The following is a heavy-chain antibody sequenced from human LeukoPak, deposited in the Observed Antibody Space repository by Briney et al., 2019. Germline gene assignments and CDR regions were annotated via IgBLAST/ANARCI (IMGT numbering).Heavy chain of an antibody. Sequence: PGGSLRLSCAASGFTFSSYAMSWVRQAPGKGLEWVSAISGSGGSTYYADSVKGRFTISRDNSKNTLYLQMNSLRAEDTAVYYCAKGGTVVPAREGPLDYWGQGTLVTVSS. J-gene: IGHJ4*02. CDR1: GFTFSSYA. CDR3: AKGGTVVPAREGPLDY. V-gene: IGHV3-23*01. D-gene: IGHD2-2*01. CDR2: ISGSGGST.